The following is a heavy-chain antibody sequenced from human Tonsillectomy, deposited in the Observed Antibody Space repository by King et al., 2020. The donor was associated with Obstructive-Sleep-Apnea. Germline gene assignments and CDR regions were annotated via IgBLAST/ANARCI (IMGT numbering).Heavy chain of an antibody. Sequence: VQLQESGPGLVKPSQTLSLTCTVSGGSISNDDYYWTWIRQPPGKGLEWIGYIYYSGSTYYNPSLKSRVTISADTSENQFSLKLSSVTAADTAVYYCAREPDYYDSSGYYSAAFDIWGRGTMVTVSS. CDR2: IYYSGST. CDR1: GGSISNDDYY. J-gene: IGHJ3*02. CDR3: AREPDYYDSSGYYSAAFDI. D-gene: IGHD3-22*01. V-gene: IGHV4-30-4*01.